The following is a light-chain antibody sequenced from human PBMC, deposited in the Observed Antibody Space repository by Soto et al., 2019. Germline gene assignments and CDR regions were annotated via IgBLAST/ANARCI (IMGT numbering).Light chain of an antibody. Sequence: DIQMTKSPSTLSASVGCRVTSTCRASQSISSWLAWYQQKPGKAPKLLIYDASSLESGVPSRFGGGGSGTEFTLTISSLQSEDFAVYYCQQYTIWRTFGQGTKVDIK. CDR2: DAS. V-gene: IGKV1-5*01. J-gene: IGKJ1*01. CDR1: QSISSW. CDR3: QQYTIWRT.